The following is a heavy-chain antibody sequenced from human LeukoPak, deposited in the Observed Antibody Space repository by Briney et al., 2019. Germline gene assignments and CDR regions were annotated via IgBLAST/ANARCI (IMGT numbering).Heavy chain of an antibody. V-gene: IGHV4-4*07. Sequence: PSETLSLTCTVSGGSISSYYWSWLRQPAGKGLEWIGRIYTSGSTNYNPSLKSRVTMSVDTSKNQFSLKLSSVTAADTAVYYCARAVGATYYYYYYMDVWGKGTTVTVSS. CDR1: GGSISSYY. D-gene: IGHD1-26*01. CDR3: ARAVGATYYYYYYMDV. CDR2: IYTSGST. J-gene: IGHJ6*03.